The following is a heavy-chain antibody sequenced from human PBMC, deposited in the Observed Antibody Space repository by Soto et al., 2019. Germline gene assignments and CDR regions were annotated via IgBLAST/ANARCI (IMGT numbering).Heavy chain of an antibody. D-gene: IGHD6-19*01. CDR2: IWYDGSNK. Sequence: GGSLRLSCAASGFTFSSYGMHWVRQAPGKGLEWVAVIWYDGSNKYYADSVKGRFTISRDNSKNTLYLQMNSLRAEDTAVYYCARGLVGEQWLVQHWGQGTLVTVSS. CDR3: ARGLVGEQWLVQH. V-gene: IGHV3-33*01. CDR1: GFTFSSYG. J-gene: IGHJ1*01.